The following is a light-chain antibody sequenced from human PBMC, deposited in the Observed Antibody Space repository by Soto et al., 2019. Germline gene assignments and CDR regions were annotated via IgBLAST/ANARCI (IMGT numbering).Light chain of an antibody. V-gene: IGKV3-11*01. Sequence: EIVLTQSPATLSLSPGERATLSCRASQSISSHLAWYQQKPGQAPRLVMYDASNRATGIPARFSGSGSGTDVTLTISSLEPEDFAVYYCQQRVNWPLTFGGGTKVEIK. CDR2: DAS. CDR3: QQRVNWPLT. J-gene: IGKJ4*01. CDR1: QSISSH.